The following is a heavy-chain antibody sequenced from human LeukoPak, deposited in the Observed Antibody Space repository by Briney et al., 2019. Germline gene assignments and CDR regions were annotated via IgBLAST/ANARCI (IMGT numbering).Heavy chain of an antibody. CDR3: ARDRTYCGGDCQNAFDT. D-gene: IGHD2-21*01. Sequence: ASVKVSCKASGGTFSSYAISWVRQAPGQGLEWMGGIIPIFGTANYAQKFQGRVTNTADESTSTAYMELSSLRSEDTAVYYCARDRTYCGGDCQNAFDTWGQGTMVTVSS. CDR2: IIPIFGTA. CDR1: GGTFSSYA. V-gene: IGHV1-69*01. J-gene: IGHJ3*02.